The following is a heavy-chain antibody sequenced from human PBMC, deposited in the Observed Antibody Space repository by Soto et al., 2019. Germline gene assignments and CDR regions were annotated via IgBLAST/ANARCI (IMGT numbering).Heavy chain of an antibody. V-gene: IGHV4-39*01. J-gene: IGHJ6*02. CDR3: ARGSSIAAHNSYYYYGMDV. Sequence: SETLSLTCTVSGGSISSSSYCWGWIRQPPGKGLEWIGSIYYSGSTYYNPSLKSRVTISVDTSKNQFSLKLSSVTAADTAVYYCARGSSIAAHNSYYYYGMDVWGQGTTVTVSS. CDR2: IYYSGST. D-gene: IGHD6-6*01. CDR1: GGSISSSSYC.